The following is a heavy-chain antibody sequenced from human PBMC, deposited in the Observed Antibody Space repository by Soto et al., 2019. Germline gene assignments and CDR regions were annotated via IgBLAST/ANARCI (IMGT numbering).Heavy chain of an antibody. V-gene: IGHV3-11*01. Sequence: QVQLVESGGGLVKPGGSLRLSCAASGFTFSDYYMSWIRQAPGKGLEWVSYISSSGRTIYYADSVKGRFTISSHNAKNSLYLQTNRPGAEETSVNYRDTAMVTIHRHFFYYSGQGHLATASS. D-gene: IGHD5-18*01. CDR3: DTAMVTIHRHFFYY. J-gene: IGHJ4*02. CDR1: GFTFSDYY. CDR2: ISSSGRTI.